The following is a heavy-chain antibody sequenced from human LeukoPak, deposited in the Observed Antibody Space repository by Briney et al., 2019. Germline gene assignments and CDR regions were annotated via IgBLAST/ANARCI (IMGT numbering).Heavy chain of an antibody. Sequence: SQTLSLTCTVSGGSISSGGYYWSWIRQPPGKGLEWIGYIYHSGSTYYNPSPKSRVTISVDRSKNQFSLKLSSVTAADTAVYYCAREAYYDFWSGYYGPFGYFDYWGQGTLVTVSS. J-gene: IGHJ4*02. CDR1: GGSISSGGYY. V-gene: IGHV4-30-2*01. CDR2: IYHSGST. D-gene: IGHD3-3*01. CDR3: AREAYYDFWSGYYGPFGYFDY.